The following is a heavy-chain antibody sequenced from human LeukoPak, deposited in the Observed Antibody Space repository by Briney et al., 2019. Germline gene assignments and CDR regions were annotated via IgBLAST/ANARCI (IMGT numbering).Heavy chain of an antibody. CDR1: GFTFSNYA. CDR3: AKARVVVATTGYYFDY. CDR2: ISGSGIST. J-gene: IGHJ4*02. Sequence: PGGSLRLSCAASGFTFSNYALSWVRQAPGKGLEWVSVISGSGISTYHADSVKGRFTISRDNSKNTLYLQMNSLRAEDTAVYYCAKARVVVATTGYYFDYWGQGTLVTVSS. V-gene: IGHV3-23*01. D-gene: IGHD2-15*01.